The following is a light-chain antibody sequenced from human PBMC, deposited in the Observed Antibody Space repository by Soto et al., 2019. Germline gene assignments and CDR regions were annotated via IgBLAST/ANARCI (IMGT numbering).Light chain of an antibody. Sequence: QSALTQPASVSGSPGQSITISGTGTSSDVGSYNLVSWYQQHPGKAPKLMIYEGSKRTSGVSNRFSGSKSGNTASLTISGLQAEDEADYYCCSYAGSSTPFGGGTKLTVL. CDR2: EGS. J-gene: IGLJ3*02. CDR3: CSYAGSSTP. CDR1: SSDVGSYNL. V-gene: IGLV2-23*01.